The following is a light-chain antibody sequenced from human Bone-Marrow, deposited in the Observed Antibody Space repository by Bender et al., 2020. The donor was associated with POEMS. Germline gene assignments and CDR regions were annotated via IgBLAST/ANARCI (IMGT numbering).Light chain of an antibody. V-gene: IGLV2-8*01. Sequence: QSALTQPASASGSPGQSVTISCTGTSSDVGGYDYVSWYQQHPGKAPKLIIYEVDKRPSGVPDRFSGSKSGNTASLIVSGLQAEDEANYYWSSFAGSIHLVFGGGTQLTVL. CDR2: EVD. CDR3: SSFAGSIHLV. J-gene: IGLJ3*02. CDR1: SSDVGGYDY.